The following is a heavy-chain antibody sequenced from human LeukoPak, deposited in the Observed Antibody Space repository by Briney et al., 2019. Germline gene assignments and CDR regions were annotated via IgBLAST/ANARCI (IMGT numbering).Heavy chain of an antibody. Sequence: GGSLRLSCAASEFTFSRYGMNWVRQAPGKGLEWVSSISSSSSYMYYADSVKGRFTISRDNAKNSLYLQMNSLRAEDTAVYYCARDIDNHGDYIPYWGQGTLVTVSS. D-gene: IGHD4-17*01. V-gene: IGHV3-21*01. CDR3: ARDIDNHGDYIPY. CDR2: ISSSSSYM. J-gene: IGHJ4*02. CDR1: EFTFSRYG.